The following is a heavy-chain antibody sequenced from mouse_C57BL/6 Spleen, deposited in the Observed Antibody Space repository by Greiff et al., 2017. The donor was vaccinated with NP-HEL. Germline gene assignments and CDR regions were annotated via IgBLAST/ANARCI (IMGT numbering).Heavy chain of an antibody. J-gene: IGHJ1*03. CDR1: GYSFTGYY. CDR2: IYPYNGVS. V-gene: IGHV1-31*01. D-gene: IGHD4-1*01. Sequence: EVKLMESGPELVKPGASVKISCKASGYSFTGYYMHWVKQSHGNILDWIGYIYPYNGVSSYNQKFKGKATLTVDKSSSTAYMELRSLTSEDSAVYYCARESLTGRYFDVWGTGTTVTVSS. CDR3: ARESLTGRYFDV.